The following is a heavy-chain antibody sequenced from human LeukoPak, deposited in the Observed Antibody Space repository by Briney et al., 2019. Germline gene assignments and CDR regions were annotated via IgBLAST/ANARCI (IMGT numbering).Heavy chain of an antibody. D-gene: IGHD1-26*01. J-gene: IGHJ4*02. CDR2: INSDGSIT. CDR1: GFTFTTYW. CDR3: ARDLGGRSGY. Sequence: GGSLRLSCAASGFTFTTYWMHWVRQAPGKGLVWVSHINSDGSITSYADSVKGRFTISRDNAKNTLYLQMNSLRAEDTAVYYCARDLGGRSGYWGQGTLVTVSS. V-gene: IGHV3-74*01.